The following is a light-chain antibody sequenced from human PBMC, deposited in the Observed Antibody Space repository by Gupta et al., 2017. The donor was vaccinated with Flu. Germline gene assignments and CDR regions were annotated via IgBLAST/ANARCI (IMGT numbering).Light chain of an antibody. CDR1: QSVSSSY. Sequence: RATLPCRASQSVSSSYLAWYQQKPGQAPRLLIYGASSRATGIPDRFSGSGSGTDFTLTISRLEPEDFAVYYCQQYGSSPLYTFGQGTKLEIK. V-gene: IGKV3-20*01. CDR2: GAS. CDR3: QQYGSSPLYT. J-gene: IGKJ2*01.